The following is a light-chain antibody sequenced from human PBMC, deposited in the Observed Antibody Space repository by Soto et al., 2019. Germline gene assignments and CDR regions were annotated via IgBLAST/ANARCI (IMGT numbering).Light chain of an antibody. CDR2: GDN. CDR1: SGSIASNY. V-gene: IGLV6-57*01. J-gene: IGLJ3*02. CDR3: QSYDATNQV. Sequence: NFMLTQPHSVSESAGKTVIISCTRSSGSIASNYVQWYQQRPGSSPTTVIYGDNQRPSGVPDRFSGSIDSSSNSASLTISGLETEDEADYFCQSYDATNQVFGGGTKLTVL.